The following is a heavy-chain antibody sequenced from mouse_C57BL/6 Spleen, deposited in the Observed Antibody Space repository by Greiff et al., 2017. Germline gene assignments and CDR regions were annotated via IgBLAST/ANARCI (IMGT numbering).Heavy chain of an antibody. CDR1: GYTFTSYG. D-gene: IGHD4-1*01. CDR3: ANWDPLTDY. CDR2: SYPRSGNT. J-gene: IGHJ2*01. V-gene: IGHV1-81*01. Sequence: QVQLQQSGAELARPGASVKLSCKASGYTFTSYGISWVKQRTGQGLEWIGESYPRSGNTYYNEQFKGKDTLTADKSSSQAYMELRILTSEDSAVYFCANWDPLTDYWGQGTTLTVSS.